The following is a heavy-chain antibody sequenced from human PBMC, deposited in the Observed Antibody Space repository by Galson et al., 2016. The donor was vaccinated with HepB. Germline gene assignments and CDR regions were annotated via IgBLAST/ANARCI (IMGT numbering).Heavy chain of an antibody. CDR1: GGSINAYH. CDR3: ARAGYGDYGLGYFDF. CDR2: ISYNGRT. Sequence: ETLSLTCTVSGGSINAYHWTWIRQPPGKGLEWIGSISYNGRTNYNPSLNSRVTLSVDRSQNQFSLRLSSVTAADTAVYFCARAGYGDYGLGYFDFWGQGTRVTVSS. J-gene: IGHJ4*02. V-gene: IGHV4-59*01. D-gene: IGHD4-17*01.